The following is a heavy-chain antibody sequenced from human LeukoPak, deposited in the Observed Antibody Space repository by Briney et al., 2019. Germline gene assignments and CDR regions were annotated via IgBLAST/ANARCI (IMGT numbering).Heavy chain of an antibody. CDR1: AYTFTSYY. Sequence: GASVKVSCKASAYTFTSYYVYWVRQAPGEGVEWMRIINPSGGSTSYAQKFQGRVTMTTDTSTSTAYMELRSLRSDDTAVYYCARHVPKTYYYDSSGFFFDYWGQGTLVTVSS. CDR2: INPSGGST. D-gene: IGHD3-22*01. CDR3: ARHVPKTYYYDSSGFFFDY. V-gene: IGHV1-46*01. J-gene: IGHJ4*02.